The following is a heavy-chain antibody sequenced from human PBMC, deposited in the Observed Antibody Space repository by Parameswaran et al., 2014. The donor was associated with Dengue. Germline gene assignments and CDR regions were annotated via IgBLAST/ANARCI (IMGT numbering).Heavy chain of an antibody. D-gene: IGHD2-2*01. Sequence: PGASVKVSCKASGYTVYQLWYQLGATGPGQGLEWMGWISAYNGNTNYAQKLQGRVTMTTDTSTSTAYMELRSLRSDDTAVYYCARARSPNCSSTSCYLAAYYYYGMDVWGQGTTVTVSS. CDR3: ARARSPNCSSTSCYLAAYYYYGMDV. CDR2: ISAYNGNT. J-gene: IGHJ6*02. CDR1: GYTVYQLW. V-gene: IGHV1-18*01.